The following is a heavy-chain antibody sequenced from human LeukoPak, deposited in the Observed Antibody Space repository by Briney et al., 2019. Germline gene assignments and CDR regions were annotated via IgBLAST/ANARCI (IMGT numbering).Heavy chain of an antibody. CDR3: ARDRVAVAGAFDY. J-gene: IGHJ4*02. Sequence: GGSLRLSCAASGFTFSTYYMNWVRQAPGKGLEWVSSISSSSSYIYYADSVKGRFTISRDNAKNSLYLQMNSLRAEDTAVYCCARDRVAVAGAFDYWGQGTLVTVSS. CDR1: GFTFSTYY. CDR2: ISSSSSYI. D-gene: IGHD6-19*01. V-gene: IGHV3-21*01.